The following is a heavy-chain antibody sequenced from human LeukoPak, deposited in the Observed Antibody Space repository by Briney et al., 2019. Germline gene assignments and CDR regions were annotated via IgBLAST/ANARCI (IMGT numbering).Heavy chain of an antibody. CDR3: ARIQLADILTGYYRD. CDR2: ISAYNGNT. V-gene: IGHV1-18*01. D-gene: IGHD3-9*01. Sequence: ASVKVSCKASGYNLTSYGISWVRQAPGQGLEWMGWISAYNGNTNYAQKLQGRVTMTTDTSTSTAYMELRSLRSDDTAVYYCARIQLADILTGYYRDWGQGTLVTVSS. J-gene: IGHJ4*02. CDR1: GYNLTSYG.